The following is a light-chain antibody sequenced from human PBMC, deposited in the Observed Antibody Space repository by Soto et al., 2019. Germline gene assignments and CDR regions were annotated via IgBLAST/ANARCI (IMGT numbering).Light chain of an antibody. CDR3: QPYNSHSLP. V-gene: IGKV1-5*01. J-gene: IGKJ4*01. CDR2: DAS. CDR1: QSISSW. Sequence: DIQMTQSPSTLSASVGDRVTITCRVSQSISSWLAWYQQKPGKAPKLLIYDASSLESGVPSRFSGNGSGTEFTLTISSLQSDDFATYYRQPYNSHSLPFAGCTKVDIK.